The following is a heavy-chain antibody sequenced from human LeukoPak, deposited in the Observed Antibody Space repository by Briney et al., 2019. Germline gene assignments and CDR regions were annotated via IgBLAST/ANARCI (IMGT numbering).Heavy chain of an antibody. Sequence: PGGSLRLSCAASGFTVSSNYMSWVRQAPGKGLEWVSRIEGDGSTTTYADSVKGRFTISRDNAKNTVYLQVNSLRAEDTAVYYCTRRYYDSSGYDYWGQGTQVTVSS. V-gene: IGHV3-74*01. CDR1: GFTVSSNY. J-gene: IGHJ4*02. D-gene: IGHD3-22*01. CDR3: TRRYYDSSGYDY. CDR2: IEGDGSTT.